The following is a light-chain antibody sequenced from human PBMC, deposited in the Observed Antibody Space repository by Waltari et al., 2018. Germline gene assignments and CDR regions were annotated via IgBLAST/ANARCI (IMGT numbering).Light chain of an antibody. V-gene: IGKV3-20*01. CDR1: QSVSSNY. J-gene: IGKJ1*01. CDR3: HQYGSSFRT. CDR2: GAT. Sequence: ENVLTLSPGTLSLSPGERATLSGRASQSVSSNYLAWYQQRPGQAPRLLIYGATRRATGIPDRFSGSGSGTDFTLTISRLEPEDFAVYYCHQYGSSFRTFGQGTKVEIK.